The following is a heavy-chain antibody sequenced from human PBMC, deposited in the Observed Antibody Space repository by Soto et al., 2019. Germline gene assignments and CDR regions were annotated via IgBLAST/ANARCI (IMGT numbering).Heavy chain of an antibody. V-gene: IGHV1-69*01. Sequence: QVHLVQSGAEVKKPGSSVRVSCKASGGSFSNYAVTWVRQAPGQRLEWMGGITPMFGIANYAQKFQGRVTLTADESTGTAYMELSSLRSDDTATYYFASDRHHSGFEDWGQGTLVTVSS. CDR2: ITPMFGIA. CDR3: ASDRHHSGFED. CDR1: GGSFSNYA. J-gene: IGHJ4*02.